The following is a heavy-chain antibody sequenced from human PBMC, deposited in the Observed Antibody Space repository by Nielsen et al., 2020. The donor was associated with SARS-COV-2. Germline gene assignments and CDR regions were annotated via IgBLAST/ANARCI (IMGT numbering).Heavy chain of an antibody. D-gene: IGHD3-10*01. CDR3: ARGKRGVAFDV. V-gene: IGHV4-61*03. Sequence: SETLSLTCTVSGGSINSGDYYWNWVRQPPGKGLEWIGYIYFSGSTTYNPSLKSRVTISVDTSKSHFSLKLNSVTAADTADYYCARGKRGVAFDVWGQGSMVTVSS. CDR2: IYFSGST. J-gene: IGHJ3*01. CDR1: GGSINSGDYY.